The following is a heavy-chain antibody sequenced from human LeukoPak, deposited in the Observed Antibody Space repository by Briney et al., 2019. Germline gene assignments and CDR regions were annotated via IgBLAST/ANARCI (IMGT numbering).Heavy chain of an antibody. CDR1: GFTFSNAW. CDR3: TTDYCSSTSCAWYYYDSSGY. Sequence: PGGSLRLSCAASGFTFSNAWMSWVRQAPGKGLEWVGRIKSKTDGGTQDYAAPVKGRFTISRDDSNNTLYLQMNRLKTEDTAVYYCTTDYCSSTSCAWYYYDSSGYWGQGTLVSVSS. J-gene: IGHJ4*02. D-gene: IGHD3-22*01. CDR2: IKSKTDGGTQ. V-gene: IGHV3-15*01.